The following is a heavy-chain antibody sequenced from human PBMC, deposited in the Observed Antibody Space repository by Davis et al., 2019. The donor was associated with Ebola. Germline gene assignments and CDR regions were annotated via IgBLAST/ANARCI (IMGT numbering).Heavy chain of an antibody. CDR3: ASSRYYGSGSYFSFDY. J-gene: IGHJ4*02. CDR2: IYYSGST. CDR1: GGSISSHY. Sequence: PSETLSLTCTVSGGSISSHYWSWIRQPPGKGLEWIGYIYYSGSTNYNPSLKSRVTIPVDTSKNQFSLKLSSVTAADTAVYYCASSRYYGSGSYFSFDYWGQGTLVTVSS. D-gene: IGHD3-10*01. V-gene: IGHV4-59*11.